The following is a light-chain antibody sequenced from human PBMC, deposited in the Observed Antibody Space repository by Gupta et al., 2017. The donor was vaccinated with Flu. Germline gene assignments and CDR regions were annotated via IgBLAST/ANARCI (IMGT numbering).Light chain of an antibody. CDR3: QKDNSAPPT. J-gene: IGKJ4*01. CDR1: QDIGTY. Sequence: PSSLSASVGDRVTISCRASQDIGTYLAWYQQRSGKRPKLLIYAASSVQSGVPSRFSASGFGTAFTLTIINLQPEDVATYYCQKDNSAPPTFGGGTKVEIK. CDR2: AAS. V-gene: IGKV1-27*01.